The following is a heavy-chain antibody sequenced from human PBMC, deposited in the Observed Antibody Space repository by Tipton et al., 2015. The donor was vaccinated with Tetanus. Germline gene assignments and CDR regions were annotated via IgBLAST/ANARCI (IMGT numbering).Heavy chain of an antibody. Sequence: GSLRLSCAASGFTFSSYAMSWVRQAPGKGLEWVSSISGSGTSTYSADSVKGRFTISRDNSKNTLYLQMSSLRAEDTAVYYCAKVASGVVAAISYFDSWGQGTLVTVSS. CDR2: ISGSGTST. V-gene: IGHV3-23*01. D-gene: IGHD2-15*01. CDR1: GFTFSSYA. J-gene: IGHJ4*02. CDR3: AKVASGVVAAISYFDS.